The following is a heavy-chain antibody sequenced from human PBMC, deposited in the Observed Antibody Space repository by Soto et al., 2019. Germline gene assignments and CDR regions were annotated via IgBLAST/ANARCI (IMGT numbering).Heavy chain of an antibody. CDR1: GYTFTSYY. CDR2: INPSGGST. V-gene: IGHV1-46*03. CDR3: ARVYYDFWSGQEGYFDY. D-gene: IGHD3-3*01. J-gene: IGHJ4*02. Sequence: GASVKVSCKASGYTFTSYYMHLLRQTPGQWLEWIGIINPSGGSTSYAQKFQGRVTMTRDTSTSTVYMELSSLRSEDTAVYYCARVYYDFWSGQEGYFDYWGQGTLVTVSS.